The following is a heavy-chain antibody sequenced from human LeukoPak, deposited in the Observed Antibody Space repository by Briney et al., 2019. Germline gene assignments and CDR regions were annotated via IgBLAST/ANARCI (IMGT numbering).Heavy chain of an antibody. V-gene: IGHV3-48*04. Sequence: GGSLRLSCAASGFTFSSYAMNWIRQAPGKGLEWVSYISSSGGTIYYADSVKGRFTISRDNAKNSLYLQMNSLRAEDTAVYYCARGVSNGMDVWGQGTTVTVSS. D-gene: IGHD3-10*01. CDR2: ISSSGGTI. CDR1: GFTFSSYA. CDR3: ARGVSNGMDV. J-gene: IGHJ6*02.